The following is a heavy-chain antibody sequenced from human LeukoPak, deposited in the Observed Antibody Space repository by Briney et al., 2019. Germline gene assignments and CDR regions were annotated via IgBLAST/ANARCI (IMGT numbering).Heavy chain of an antibody. Sequence: PGGSLRLSCAASGFTFSSYSMNWVRQAPGKGLEWVSSISSSSSYIYYADSVKGRFTISRDNAKNSLYLQMNSLRAEDTAVYYCAKDLEWLVRGWALRVGSQSDAFDIWGQGTMVTVSS. D-gene: IGHD6-19*01. V-gene: IGHV3-21*01. CDR2: ISSSSSYI. CDR1: GFTFSSYS. CDR3: AKDLEWLVRGWALRVGSQSDAFDI. J-gene: IGHJ3*02.